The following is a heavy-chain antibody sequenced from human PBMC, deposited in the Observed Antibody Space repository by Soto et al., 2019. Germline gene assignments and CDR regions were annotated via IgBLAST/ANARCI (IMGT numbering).Heavy chain of an antibody. V-gene: IGHV1-69*06. CDR3: ARDKTLGYRSSRYCGMDL. Sequence: SVKVSCKASGGTLSSYAISWVRQAPGQGLEWMGGIIPIFGTANYAQKFQGRVTITADKSTSTAYMELSSLRSEDTAVYYCARDKTLGYRSSRYCGMDLWGQGTKVTVS. D-gene: IGHD6-13*01. J-gene: IGHJ6*02. CDR1: GGTLSSYA. CDR2: IIPIFGTA.